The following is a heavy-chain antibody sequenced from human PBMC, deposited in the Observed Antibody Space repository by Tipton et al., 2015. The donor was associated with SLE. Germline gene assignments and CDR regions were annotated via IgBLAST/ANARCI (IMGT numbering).Heavy chain of an antibody. Sequence: GSLRLSCAASGFTFSSYWMSWVRQAPGKGLGWVANIKQDGSEKYYVDSVKGRFTISRDNAKNSLYLQMNSLRAEDTAVYYCATDVWYYYYGMDVWGQGTTVTVSS. CDR1: GFTFSSYW. V-gene: IGHV3-7*01. J-gene: IGHJ6*02. D-gene: IGHD2-21*01. CDR3: ATDVWYYYYGMDV. CDR2: IKQDGSEK.